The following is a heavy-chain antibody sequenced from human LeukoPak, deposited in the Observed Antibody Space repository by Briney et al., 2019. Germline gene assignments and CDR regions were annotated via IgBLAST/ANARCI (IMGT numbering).Heavy chain of an antibody. CDR2: TYYRSKWYN. D-gene: IGHD3-9*01. CDR1: GDSVSNNSAA. J-gene: IGHJ6*04. V-gene: IGHV6-1*01. Sequence: SPTLSLTFAISGDSVSNNSAAWNWIRQSPSRGLEWLGRTYYRSKWYNDYAVSVKSRITINPDTSKNQFSLQLNSVTPEDTAVYYCARGGSYDILTGYYYGMDVWGKGTTVTVSS. CDR3: ARGGSYDILTGYYYGMDV.